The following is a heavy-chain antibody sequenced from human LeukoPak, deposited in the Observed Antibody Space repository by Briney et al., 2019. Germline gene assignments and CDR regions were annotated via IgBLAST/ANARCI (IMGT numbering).Heavy chain of an antibody. CDR2: INHSGST. V-gene: IGHV4-34*01. CDR3: ARHGTYSSGWGAFYV. CDR1: GGSFSGYY. D-gene: IGHD6-19*01. Sequence: SETLSLTCAVYGGSFSGYYWSWIRQPPGKGLEWIGEINHSGSTNYNPSLKSRVTISVDTSKNQFSQKLSSVTAADTAVYYCARHGTYSSGWGAFYVWGKGTTVTISS. J-gene: IGHJ6*04.